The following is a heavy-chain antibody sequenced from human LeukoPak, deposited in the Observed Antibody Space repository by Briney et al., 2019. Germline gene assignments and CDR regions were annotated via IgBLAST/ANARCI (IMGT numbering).Heavy chain of an antibody. CDR1: SYTFTSYG. J-gene: IGHJ4*02. CDR3: ARLSIAAAGRPPTFDY. D-gene: IGHD6-13*01. CDR2: ISAYNGNT. Sequence: ASVKVSCKASSYTFTSYGISWVRQAPGQGLEWMGRISAYNGNTNYAQKLQGRVTMTTDTSTSTAYMELRSLRSDDTAVYYCARLSIAAAGRPPTFDYWGQGTLVTVSS. V-gene: IGHV1-18*01.